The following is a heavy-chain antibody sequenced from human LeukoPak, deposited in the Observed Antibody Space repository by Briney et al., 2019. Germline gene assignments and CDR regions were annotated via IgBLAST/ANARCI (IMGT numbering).Heavy chain of an antibody. V-gene: IGHV3-48*03. D-gene: IGHD6-19*01. J-gene: IGHJ4*02. CDR2: ISSSGSPI. CDR1: GFTFKNYK. Sequence: GGSLRLSCAASGFTFKNYKMNWVRQAPGKGLEWVSYISSSGSPIYYADSVKGRFTISRDNAKNSLYLQMNSLRAEDTAVYYCARGPSVGSGWSPDYWGQGTLVTVSS. CDR3: ARGPSVGSGWSPDY.